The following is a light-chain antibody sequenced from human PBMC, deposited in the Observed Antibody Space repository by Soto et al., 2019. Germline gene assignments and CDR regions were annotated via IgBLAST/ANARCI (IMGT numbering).Light chain of an antibody. V-gene: IGLV2-14*01. Sequence: QSALTQPASVSGSPGQSITISCTRTSGDIGAYNFVSWYQQHPGKAPKVIIYDVSNRPSGVSNRFSGSKSGNTASLTISGLQAEDEADYYCNSYTSTSARVFGGGTKLTVL. CDR3: NSYTSTSARV. J-gene: IGLJ3*02. CDR1: SGDIGAYNF. CDR2: DVS.